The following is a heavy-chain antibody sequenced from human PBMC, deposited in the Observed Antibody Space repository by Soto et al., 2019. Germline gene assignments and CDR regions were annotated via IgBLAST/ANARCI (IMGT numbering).Heavy chain of an antibody. Sequence: EVQLVESGGGLVQPGGSLRLSCAASGFAFSTSWMHWVRQPPGKGLVWVSRIVSDGSVTSYADSVKGRFTISRDNAKNTLYLQMNSLRTEDTAVYYCARDKAYGLDVWGLGTTVTVSS. V-gene: IGHV3-74*01. CDR1: GFAFSTSW. CDR3: ARDKAYGLDV. J-gene: IGHJ6*02. CDR2: IVSDGSVT.